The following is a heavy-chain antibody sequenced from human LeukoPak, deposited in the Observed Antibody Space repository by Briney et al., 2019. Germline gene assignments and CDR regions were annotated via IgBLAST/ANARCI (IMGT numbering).Heavy chain of an antibody. CDR1: GFTFDDYA. D-gene: IGHD3-10*01. Sequence: PGGSLRLSCAASGFTFDDYAMHWVRQAPGKGLEWVSGISWNSGSIAYADSVKGRFTISRDNAKNSLYLQMNSLRAEDTALYYCAKDPKDLYGSAFFDYWGQGTLVTVSS. J-gene: IGHJ4*02. CDR3: AKDPKDLYGSAFFDY. CDR2: ISWNSGSI. V-gene: IGHV3-9*01.